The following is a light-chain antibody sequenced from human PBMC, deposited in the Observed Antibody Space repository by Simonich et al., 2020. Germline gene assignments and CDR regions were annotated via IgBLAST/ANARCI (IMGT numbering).Light chain of an antibody. Sequence: DIVMTQSPDSLAVSLGERSPIHCTSSQSVLYSSNNKNYLACYQQKPGHPPKLLISWASTRESGVPDRFSGSGSGTDVTLTISSLQAEDVAVYYCQQYYSTPPLTFGGGTKVEIK. V-gene: IGKV4-1*01. CDR3: QQYYSTPPLT. CDR2: WAS. J-gene: IGKJ4*02. CDR1: QSVLYSSNNKNY.